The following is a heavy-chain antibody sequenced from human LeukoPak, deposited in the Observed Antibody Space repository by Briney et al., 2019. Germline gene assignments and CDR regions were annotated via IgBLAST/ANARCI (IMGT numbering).Heavy chain of an antibody. CDR3: AREGLDYLRAFDI. CDR1: GFAVSSNY. J-gene: IGHJ3*02. D-gene: IGHD3/OR15-3a*01. V-gene: IGHV3-53*01. CDR2: IYSGGST. Sequence: GGSLRLSCAASGFAVSSNYMSWVRRAPGKGLEWVSVIYSGGSTYYADSVKGRFTISRDNSKNTLYLQMNSLRAEDTAVYYCAREGLDYLRAFDIWGQGTMVTVSS.